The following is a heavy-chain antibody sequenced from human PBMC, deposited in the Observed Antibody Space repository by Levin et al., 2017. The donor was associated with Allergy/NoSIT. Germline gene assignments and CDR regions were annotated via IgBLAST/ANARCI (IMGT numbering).Heavy chain of an antibody. Sequence: ASVKVSCKASGYAFSKYGLNWVRQAPGQGLEWLGWISAYTGNTNFAQNVQGRLTFTTDTSTNTVFMGLRGLRSDDTAVYFCARDFSEYSYGNNWFAVWGQGTLVTVSS. V-gene: IGHV1-18*01. CDR1: GYAFSKYG. J-gene: IGHJ5*02. CDR3: ARDFSEYSYGNNWFAV. D-gene: IGHD5-18*01. CDR2: ISAYTGNT.